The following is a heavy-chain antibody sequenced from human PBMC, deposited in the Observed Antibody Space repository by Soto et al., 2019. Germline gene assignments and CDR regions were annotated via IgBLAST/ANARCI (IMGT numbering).Heavy chain of an antibody. J-gene: IGHJ5*02. CDR3: ARDRGTKSSGWYVGWFDP. CDR1: GYTFTSYG. CDR2: ISAYNGNT. D-gene: IGHD6-19*01. Sequence: QVQLVQSGAEVKKPGASVKVSCKASGYTFTSYGISWVRQAPGQGLEWMGWISAYNGNTNYAQKLQGRVTMTTDTSTSTAYMELRSLGSDDTAVYYCARDRGTKSSGWYVGWFDPWGQGTLVTVSS. V-gene: IGHV1-18*01.